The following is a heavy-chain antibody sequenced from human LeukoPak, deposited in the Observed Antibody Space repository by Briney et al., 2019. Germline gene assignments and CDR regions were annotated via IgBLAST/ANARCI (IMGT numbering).Heavy chain of an antibody. CDR1: GGSFSGYY. CDR2: INHSGST. D-gene: IGHD4/OR15-4a*01. Sequence: PSETLSLTCAVYGGSFSGYYWSWIRQPPGKGLEWIGEINHSGSTNYNPSLKSRVSISRDTSKNHFSLNLRSVTAADTAVYYCARDKGTMPFDIWGQGTMVTVSS. CDR3: ARDKGTMPFDI. V-gene: IGHV4-34*01. J-gene: IGHJ3*02.